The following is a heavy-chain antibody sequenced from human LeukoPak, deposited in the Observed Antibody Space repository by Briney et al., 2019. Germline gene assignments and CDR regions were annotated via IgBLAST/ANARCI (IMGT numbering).Heavy chain of an antibody. CDR3: ARASGIAAAASH. CDR2: IIPIFGTA. CDR1: GGTFSSYA. V-gene: IGHV1-69*13. D-gene: IGHD6-13*01. Sequence: SVKVSCKASGGTFSSYAISCVRHAPGQGLEWMGGIIPIFGTANYAQKSQGRVTNTADESTSTAYMELSSLRSEDTAVYYCARASGIAAAASHWGQGALVTVSS. J-gene: IGHJ4*02.